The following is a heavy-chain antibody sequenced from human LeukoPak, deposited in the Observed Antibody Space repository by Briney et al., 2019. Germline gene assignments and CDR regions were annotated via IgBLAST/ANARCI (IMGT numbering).Heavy chain of an antibody. V-gene: IGHV4-34*01. Sequence: SETLSRTCAVYGGSFSGYYWSWIRQPPGKGLEWIGEINHSGSTNYNPSLKSRVTISVDTSKNQFSLKLSSVTAADTAVYYCARGASKQLARFRYYYYYMDVWGKGTTVTVSS. CDR3: ARGASKQLARFRYYYYYMDV. CDR2: INHSGST. J-gene: IGHJ6*03. CDR1: GGSFSGYY. D-gene: IGHD6-6*01.